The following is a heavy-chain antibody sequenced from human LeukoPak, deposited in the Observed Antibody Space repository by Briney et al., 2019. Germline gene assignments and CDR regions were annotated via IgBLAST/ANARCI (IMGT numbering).Heavy chain of an antibody. CDR2: IYYSGST. Sequence: SETLSLTCTVSGGSISSYYWSWIRQPPEKGLEWIGYIYYSGSTNYNPSLKSRVTMSVDTSKNQFSLKLSSVTAADTAVYYCARRPHTGYSGDWGPHDYYYGMNVWGQGTTVTVSS. CDR3: ARRPHTGYSGDWGPHDYYYGMNV. CDR1: GGSISSYY. V-gene: IGHV4-59*01. D-gene: IGHD6-19*01. J-gene: IGHJ6*02.